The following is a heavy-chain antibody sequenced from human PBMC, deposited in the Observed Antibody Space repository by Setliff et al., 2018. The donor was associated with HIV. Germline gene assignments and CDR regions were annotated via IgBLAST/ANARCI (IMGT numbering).Heavy chain of an antibody. V-gene: IGHV3-30*02. Sequence: GGSLRLSCAASGFTFSSYGMHWVRQAPGKGLEWVALIWYDGTNKYYADSVKGRFTISRDNGKNTLYLQLSSLRPEDTAVYYCASARIPTGGTSTSFDYWGQGTLVTVSS. D-gene: IGHD1-1*01. J-gene: IGHJ4*02. CDR1: GFTFSSYG. CDR2: IWYDGTNK. CDR3: ASARIPTGGTSTSFDY.